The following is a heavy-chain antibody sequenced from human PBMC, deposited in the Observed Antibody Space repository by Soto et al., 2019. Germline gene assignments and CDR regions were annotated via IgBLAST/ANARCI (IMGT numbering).Heavy chain of an antibody. CDR2: ISGSSSTI. CDR3: ASLSITIFGVVTVYYYYGMDV. V-gene: IGHV3-48*02. CDR1: GFTFSSYS. Sequence: PVGSLRLSCAASGFTFSSYSMNWVRQAPGKGLEWVSYISGSSSTIYYADSVKGRFTISRDNAKNSLYLQMNSLRDEDTAVYYCASLSITIFGVVTVYYYYGMDVWGQGTTVTVSS. J-gene: IGHJ6*02. D-gene: IGHD3-3*01.